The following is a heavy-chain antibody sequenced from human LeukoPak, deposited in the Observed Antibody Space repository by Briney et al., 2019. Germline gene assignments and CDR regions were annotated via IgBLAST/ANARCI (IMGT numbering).Heavy chain of an antibody. CDR3: ARVDSSGWYDEVDH. V-gene: IGHV1-18*04. CDR1: GYTFTGYY. J-gene: IGHJ4*02. D-gene: IGHD6-19*01. CDR2: ITAYSRDT. Sequence: GASVKVSCKASGYTFTGYYMHWVRQAPGQGLEWMGWITAYSRDTNYTQKVHDRVTMTADTSTSTAYLELRSLRSDDTAIYYCARVDSSGWYDEVDHWGQGTLVIVSS.